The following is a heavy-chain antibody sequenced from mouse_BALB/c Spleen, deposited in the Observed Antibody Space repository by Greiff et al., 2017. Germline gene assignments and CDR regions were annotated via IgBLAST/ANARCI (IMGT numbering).Heavy chain of an antibody. CDR3: ARHDGYWYFDV. J-gene: IGHJ1*01. CDR1: GYTFTSYW. V-gene: IGHV1S132*01. CDR2: IFPGTGTT. Sequence: VQLQESGAELVKPGASVKLSCKTSGYTFTSYWIQWVKQRPGQGLGWIGEIFPGTGTTYYNEKFKGKATLTKDTSSSTAYMQLSSLTSEDTAVYFCARHDGYWYFDVWGAGTTVTVSS. D-gene: IGHD2-3*01.